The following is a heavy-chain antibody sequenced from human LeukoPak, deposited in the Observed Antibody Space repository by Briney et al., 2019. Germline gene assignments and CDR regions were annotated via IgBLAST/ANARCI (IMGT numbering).Heavy chain of an antibody. CDR2: INSDGSTT. D-gene: IGHD1-1*01. Sequence: GGSLRLSCAASGFTFSYYWMHWVRQAPGKGLVWVSRINSDGSTTDYADSVKGRFTISRDNSKNTLHLQMNSLRVEDTAVYYCATRGTTGTKYLEYWGQGTLVTVSS. J-gene: IGHJ4*02. V-gene: IGHV3-74*01. CDR1: GFTFSYYW. CDR3: ATRGTTGTKYLEY.